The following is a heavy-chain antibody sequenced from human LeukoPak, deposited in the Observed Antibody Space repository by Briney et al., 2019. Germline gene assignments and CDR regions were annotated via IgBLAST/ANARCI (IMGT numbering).Heavy chain of an antibody. Sequence: GGSLRLSCAASGFTFSSYAMSWVRQAPGKGLEWVSAISGSGGSTYYADSVKGRFTISRDNAKNSLYLQMNSLRPEDTALYYCARSPYSSGYYGRPDYWGQGIMVTVSS. CDR3: ARSPYSSGYYGRPDY. V-gene: IGHV3-23*01. J-gene: IGHJ4*02. CDR1: GFTFSSYA. CDR2: ISGSGGST. D-gene: IGHD3-22*01.